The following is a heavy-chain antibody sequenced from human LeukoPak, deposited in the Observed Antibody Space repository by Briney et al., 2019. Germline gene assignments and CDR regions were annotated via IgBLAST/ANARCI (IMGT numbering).Heavy chain of an antibody. J-gene: IGHJ4*02. Sequence: PRGSLRLSSAASGFTISDRHMNWVRQAPGMGLEWVSVIHTAGRTYYADSVKGRFTISRDNSKNTVYLQMQSLRADDTAVYYCARGVTQTRYAPDYWGQGTLLTVSS. V-gene: IGHV3-53*01. D-gene: IGHD3-16*01. CDR1: GFTISDRH. CDR2: IHTAGRT. CDR3: ARGVTQTRYAPDY.